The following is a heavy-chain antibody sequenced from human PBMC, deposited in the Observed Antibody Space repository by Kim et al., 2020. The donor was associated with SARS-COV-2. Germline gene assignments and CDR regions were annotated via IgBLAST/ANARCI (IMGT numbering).Heavy chain of an antibody. CDR2: ISYDGSNK. J-gene: IGHJ6*02. CDR3: AKVPYLYSSPRRGRDYYYYGMDV. Sequence: GGSLRLSCAASGFTFSSYGMHWVRQAPGKGLEWVAVISYDGSNKYYADSVKGRFTISRDNSKNTLYLQMNSLRAEDTAVYYCAKVPYLYSSPRRGRDYYYYGMDVWGQGTTVTVSS. V-gene: IGHV3-30*18. D-gene: IGHD6-13*01. CDR1: GFTFSSYG.